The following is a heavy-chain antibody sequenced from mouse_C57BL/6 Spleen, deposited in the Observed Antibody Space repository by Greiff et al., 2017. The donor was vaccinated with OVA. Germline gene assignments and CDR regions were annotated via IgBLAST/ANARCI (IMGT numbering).Heavy chain of an antibody. V-gene: IGHV3-6*01. Sequence: EVQLQESGPGLVKPSQSLSLTCSVTGYSITSGYYWNWIRQFPGNKLEWMGYISYDGSNNYNPSLKNRISITRDTSKNQFFLKLNSVTTEDTATYYCARLSYYDYDVGFAYWGQGTLVTVSA. CDR2: ISYDGSN. CDR1: GYSITSGYY. J-gene: IGHJ3*01. CDR3: ARLSYYDYDVGFAY. D-gene: IGHD2-4*01.